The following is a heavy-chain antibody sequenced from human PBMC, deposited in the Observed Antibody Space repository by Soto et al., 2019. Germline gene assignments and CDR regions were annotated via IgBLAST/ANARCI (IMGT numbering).Heavy chain of an antibody. CDR3: ARKASGYYYVGPSDLSFDY. V-gene: IGHV3-66*01. CDR2: IYSGGST. Sequence: PGGSLRLSCAASGFTVSSNYMSWVRQAPGKGLEWVSVIYSGGSTYYADSVKGRFTISRDNSKNTLYLQMNSLRAEDTAVYYCARKASGYYYVGPSDLSFDYWGQGTLVTVSS. J-gene: IGHJ4*02. D-gene: IGHD3-22*01. CDR1: GFTVSSNY.